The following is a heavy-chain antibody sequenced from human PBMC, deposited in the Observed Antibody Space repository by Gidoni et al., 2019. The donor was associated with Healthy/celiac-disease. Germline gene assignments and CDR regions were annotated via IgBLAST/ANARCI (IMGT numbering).Heavy chain of an antibody. CDR3: TRDRRDWNGLGGY. D-gene: IGHD1-1*01. CDR2: IRSKAYGGTT. CDR1: GFTFGDYA. V-gene: IGHV3-49*05. Sequence: EVQLVESGGGLVKPGRSLRLSCTASGFTFGDYAMSWFRQAPGKGLEWVGFIRSKAYGGTTEYAASVKGRFTISRDDSKSIAYLQMNSLKTEDTAVYYCTRDRRDWNGLGGYWGQGTLVTVSS. J-gene: IGHJ4*02.